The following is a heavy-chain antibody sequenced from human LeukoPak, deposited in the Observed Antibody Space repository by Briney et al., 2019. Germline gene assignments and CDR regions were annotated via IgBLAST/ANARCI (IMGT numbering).Heavy chain of an antibody. CDR3: ARDPREWQVITVTRKKYFDY. D-gene: IGHD4-17*01. J-gene: IGHJ4*02. Sequence: SGGSLRLSCAASGFTFSSYSMNWVRQAPGKGLEWVSSISSSSSYIYYADSVKGRFTISRDNAKNSLYLQMNSLRAEDTAVYYRARDPREWQVITVTRKKYFDYWGQGTLVTVSS. V-gene: IGHV3-21*01. CDR2: ISSSSSYI. CDR1: GFTFSSYS.